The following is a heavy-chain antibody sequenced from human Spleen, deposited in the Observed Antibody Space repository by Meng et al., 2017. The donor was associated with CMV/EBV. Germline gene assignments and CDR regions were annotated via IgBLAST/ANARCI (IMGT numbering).Heavy chain of an antibody. CDR3: ARNLWPGEY. CDR1: GGSISSYY. V-gene: IGHV3-11*04. Sequence: LSLTCTVSGGSISSYYWSWIRQPPGKGLEWVSYISTSSSTIYYADSVKGRFTISRDNAKNSLYLQMNSLRAEDTAVYYCARNLWPGEYWGQGTLVTVSS. D-gene: IGHD2/OR15-2a*01. CDR2: ISTSSSTI. J-gene: IGHJ4*02.